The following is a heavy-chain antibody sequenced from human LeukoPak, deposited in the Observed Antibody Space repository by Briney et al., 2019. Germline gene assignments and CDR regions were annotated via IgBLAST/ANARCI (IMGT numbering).Heavy chain of an antibody. J-gene: IGHJ4*02. CDR3: AREEVGATFFDY. V-gene: IGHV3-7*01. Sequence: PGGSLRLSCAASGFTFSSYWMSWVRQAPGKRLEWVANIKQDGNEKYYVDSVKGRFTISRDNAKNSLYLQMNSLRVEDTAVYHCAREEVGATFFDYWGQGTLVTVSS. CDR1: GFTFSSYW. D-gene: IGHD1-26*01. CDR2: IKQDGNEK.